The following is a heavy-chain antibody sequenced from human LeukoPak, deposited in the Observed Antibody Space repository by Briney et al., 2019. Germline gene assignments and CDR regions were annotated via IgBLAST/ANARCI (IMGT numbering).Heavy chain of an antibody. CDR3: ARVSSWYKYFDY. CDR1: GGSISSYY. CDR2: VYYSGST. D-gene: IGHD6-13*01. V-gene: IGHV4-59*01. J-gene: IGHJ4*02. Sequence: SETLSLTCTVSGGSISSYYWSWIRQPPGKGLEWIGYVYYSGSTNYNPSLKSRVTISVDTSKNQFSLKLSSVTAADTAVYYCARVSSWYKYFDYWGQGTLVAVSS.